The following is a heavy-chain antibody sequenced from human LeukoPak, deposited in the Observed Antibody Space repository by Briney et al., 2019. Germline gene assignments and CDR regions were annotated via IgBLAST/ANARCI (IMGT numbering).Heavy chain of an antibody. CDR2: IYYSGST. CDR3: AKNGGLWWYWFDP. V-gene: IGHV4-59*01. Sequence: PSETLSLTCTVSGGSISSYYWSWIRQPPGKGLEWIGYIYYSGSTNYNPSLKSRVTISQTTSTNQFSLKLSSVTAADTAVYYCAKNGGLWWYWFDPWGQGTLVTVSS. CDR1: GGSISSYY. J-gene: IGHJ5*02. D-gene: IGHD2-21*01.